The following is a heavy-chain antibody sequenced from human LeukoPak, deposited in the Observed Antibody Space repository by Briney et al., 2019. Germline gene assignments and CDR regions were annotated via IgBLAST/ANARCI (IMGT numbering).Heavy chain of an antibody. J-gene: IGHJ4*02. V-gene: IGHV3-30*02. CDR1: GFTFSSYG. Sequence: PGGSLRLSCAASGFTFSSYGMHWVRQAPGKGLEGVAFIRYDGSNKCYADSVKGRFTISRDNSKNTLYLQMNSLRAEDTAVYYCAKGQLWFGESPIDYWGQGTLVTVSS. CDR3: AKGQLWFGESPIDY. D-gene: IGHD3-10*01. CDR2: IRYDGSNK.